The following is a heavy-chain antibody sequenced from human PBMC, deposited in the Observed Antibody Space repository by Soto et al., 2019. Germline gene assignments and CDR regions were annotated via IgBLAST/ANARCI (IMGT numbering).Heavy chain of an antibody. J-gene: IGHJ6*02. CDR1: GGCISSGDYY. V-gene: IGHV4-30-4*01. D-gene: IGHD3-10*01. CDR3: ARDFLSITMVRGGDYGMDV. CDR2: IYYSGST. Sequence: SETLSLACTVCGGCISSGDYYWSWIRQPPGKGLEWIGYIYYSGSTYYNPSLKSRVTISVDTSKNQFSLKLSSVTAADTAVYYCARDFLSITMVRGGDYGMDVWGQGTTVTVSS.